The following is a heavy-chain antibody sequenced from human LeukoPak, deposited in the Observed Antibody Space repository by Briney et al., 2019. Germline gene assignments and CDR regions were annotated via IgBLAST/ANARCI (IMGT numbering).Heavy chain of an antibody. CDR2: ISTSFYT. V-gene: IGHV3-11*06. Sequence: GGSLRLSCAASGFTFSDYYMSWIRQAPGKGLEWVSYISTSFYTNYADSVKGRFTISRDNAKNTLSLQLNSLRAEDTAVYYCARGNHYAFDIWGQGTVVTVSS. J-gene: IGHJ3*02. CDR3: ARGNHYAFDI. CDR1: GFTFSDYY. D-gene: IGHD3-10*01.